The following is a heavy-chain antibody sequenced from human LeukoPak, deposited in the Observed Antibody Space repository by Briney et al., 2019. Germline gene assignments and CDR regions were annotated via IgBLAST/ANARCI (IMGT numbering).Heavy chain of an antibody. CDR2: VNHGGST. CDR1: GASFSGYY. J-gene: IGHJ5*02. CDR3: ARVRAILTGYYNWFDP. Sequence: PSETLSLTCAVYGASFSGYYWSWIRQPPGKWLEWIGEVNHGGSTNYNPSLKSRGTISVDTSKNQSSLKLRSLTAADTAVYYCARVRAILTGYYNWFDPWGQGTLVTVSS. D-gene: IGHD3-9*01. V-gene: IGHV4-34*01.